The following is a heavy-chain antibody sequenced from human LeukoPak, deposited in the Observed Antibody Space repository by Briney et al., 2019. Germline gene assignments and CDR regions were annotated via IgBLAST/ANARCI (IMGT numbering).Heavy chain of an antibody. CDR2: MFTSGST. D-gene: IGHD3-10*01. V-gene: IGHV4-4*07. Sequence: IRQPAGKGREWIGRMFTSGSTIYNPSLERRVTISLGMCKNKFSLRLTSVTAADTAVYYCPRVRFISSEANWLDPWGQGTLVTVSS. CDR3: PRVRFISSEANWLDP. J-gene: IGHJ5*02.